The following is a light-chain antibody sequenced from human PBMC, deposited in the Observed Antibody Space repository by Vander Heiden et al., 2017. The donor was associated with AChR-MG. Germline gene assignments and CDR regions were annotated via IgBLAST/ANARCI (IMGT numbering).Light chain of an antibody. V-gene: IGKV3-20*01. J-gene: IGKJ2*01. CDR2: GAS. CDR3: QQSGTS. Sequence: ETVLTQSPATLSLSPGERATLSCRASQSLSNSYLAWYQQKPGQAPRLLIYGASNWATGIPDRFSGSGSGTDFTLSISRLEPEDFAVYYGQQSGTSFGQGTKLEIK. CDR1: QSLSNSY.